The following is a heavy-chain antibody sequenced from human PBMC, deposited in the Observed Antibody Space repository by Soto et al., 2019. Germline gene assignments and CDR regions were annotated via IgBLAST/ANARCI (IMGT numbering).Heavy chain of an antibody. CDR3: AKSTSLNAFDI. CDR2: IFYSGTT. Sequence: QLQESGPGLVKPSQTLSLTCTVSGGSISSGGYYWTWIRQHPGKGLEWIGRIFYSGTTNYNPSLKSRVTISVDTSQNQFSLKLTSVTAADTAVYYCAKSTSLNAFDIWGQGTMVTVS. V-gene: IGHV4-31*03. J-gene: IGHJ3*02. CDR1: GGSISSGGYY.